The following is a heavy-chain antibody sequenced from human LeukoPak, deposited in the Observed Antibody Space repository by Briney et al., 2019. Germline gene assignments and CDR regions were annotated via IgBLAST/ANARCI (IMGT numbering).Heavy chain of an antibody. V-gene: IGHV1-8*02. CDR3: AIYDYGDYDGYYYGMDV. Sequence: GASVKVSCKASGYNFSTYDINWVRQAAGQGLEWMGWMNPNSGNTGYAQKFQGRVTMTRNTSISTAYMELSSLRSEDAAVYYCAIYDYGDYDGYYYGMDVWGQGTTVTVSS. CDR1: GYNFSTYD. CDR2: MNPNSGNT. J-gene: IGHJ6*02. D-gene: IGHD4-17*01.